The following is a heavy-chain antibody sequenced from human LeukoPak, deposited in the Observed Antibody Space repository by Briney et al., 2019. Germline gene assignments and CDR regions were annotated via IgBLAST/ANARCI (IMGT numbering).Heavy chain of an antibody. CDR3: ARVDMLTGYYFFDY. Sequence: ASVKVSCKASGYTFTRHGVSWVRQAPGQGLEWMGWIRGDNGNTNYAQNFQGRVTMTTDTPSSTAYMEVRSLRSDDTAVYYCARVDMLTGYYFFDYWGQGTLVTVSS. J-gene: IGHJ4*02. D-gene: IGHD3-9*01. V-gene: IGHV1-18*01. CDR1: GYTFTRHG. CDR2: IRGDNGNT.